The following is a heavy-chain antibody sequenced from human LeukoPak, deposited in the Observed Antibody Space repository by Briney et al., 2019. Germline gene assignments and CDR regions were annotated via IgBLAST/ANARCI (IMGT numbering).Heavy chain of an antibody. D-gene: IGHD3-10*01. Sequence: GGSVRLSCAASGFTFSNAWMSWVRQAPGKGLEWVGRIKSKTDGGTTDYAAPVKGRFTISRDDSKNTLYLQMNSLKTEDTAVYYCTTDRNLYYYGSGSYYNYFDYWGQGTLVTVSS. V-gene: IGHV3-15*01. J-gene: IGHJ4*02. CDR3: TTDRNLYYYGSGSYYNYFDY. CDR1: GFTFSNAW. CDR2: IKSKTDGGTT.